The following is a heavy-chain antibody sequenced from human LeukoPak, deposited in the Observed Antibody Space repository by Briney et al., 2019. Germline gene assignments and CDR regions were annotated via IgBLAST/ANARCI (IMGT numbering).Heavy chain of an antibody. CDR3: ATDSEKMLALDY. J-gene: IGHJ4*02. CDR1: GFTFSNYA. V-gene: IGHV3-23*01. Sequence: GGSLRPSCEASGFTFSNYAMSWVRQAPGKGLEWVSGICGHGISIYYADSVKGRFTISRDNSKNTLYLQMNSLRAEDTAVYYCATDSEKMLALDYWGQGTLVTVSS. CDR2: ICGHGISI. D-gene: IGHD2-8*01.